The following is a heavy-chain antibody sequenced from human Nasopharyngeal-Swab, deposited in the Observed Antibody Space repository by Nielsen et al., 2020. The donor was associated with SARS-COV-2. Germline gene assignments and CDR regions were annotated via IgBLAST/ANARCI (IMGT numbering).Heavy chain of an antibody. J-gene: IGHJ4*02. V-gene: IGHV4-59*01. Sequence: SETLSLTCTVSGGSINTDYWSWIRQPPGKGLTWIGFISSSGSTNYNPSLKSRVTISVDTSKKQFSLHLTSVTAADTAVYYCARGADGDVYTHWGQGTLVTVSS. CDR3: ARGADGDVYTH. D-gene: IGHD5-24*01. CDR1: GGSINTDY. CDR2: ISSSGST.